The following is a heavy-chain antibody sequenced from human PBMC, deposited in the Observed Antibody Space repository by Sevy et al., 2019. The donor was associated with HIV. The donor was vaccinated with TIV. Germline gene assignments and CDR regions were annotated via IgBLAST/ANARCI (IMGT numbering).Heavy chain of an antibody. CDR3: AREQLASAGGGLDH. J-gene: IGHJ5*02. Sequence: GGSLRLSCVASGFTFSDYDMNWVRQSPGRGLEWIAYTTGSGRNRYCADSVKGRFIISRDNAKSSVFLEMNTLRDEDTALYYCAREQLASAGGGLDHWGQGILVTVSS. D-gene: IGHD6-13*01. CDR1: GFTFSDYD. CDR2: TTGSGRNR. V-gene: IGHV3-48*03.